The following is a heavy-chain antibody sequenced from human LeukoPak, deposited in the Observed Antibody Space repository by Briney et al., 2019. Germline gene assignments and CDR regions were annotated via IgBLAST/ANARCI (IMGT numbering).Heavy chain of an antibody. CDR2: FSYTGST. J-gene: IGHJ4*02. V-gene: IGHV4-30-4*01. CDR3: ARALNGYFYAFDS. CDR1: GGSISSGEYY. D-gene: IGHD2/OR15-2a*01. Sequence: SQTLSLTCTVSGGSISSGEYYWSWIRQPPGKGLEWIGYFSYTGSTYYNPSVKSRVSKSVYTSKNQFSLKLTSVTAADTAVYYCARALNGYFYAFDSWGQGTLVTVSS.